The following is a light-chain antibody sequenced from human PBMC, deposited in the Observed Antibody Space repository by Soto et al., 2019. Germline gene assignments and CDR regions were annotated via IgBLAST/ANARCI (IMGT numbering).Light chain of an antibody. Sequence: DFQMTQSPSTLSASVGDRVTITCRASQSIHSWAWYQQKPGTTPKLLIYRASTLQSGVPSRFAGSGSGTECTLTINNLQPEDYASYFCQQYNAHPYTFGQGTKLEIK. J-gene: IGKJ2*01. CDR2: RAS. CDR3: QQYNAHPYT. CDR1: QSIHSW. V-gene: IGKV1-5*03.